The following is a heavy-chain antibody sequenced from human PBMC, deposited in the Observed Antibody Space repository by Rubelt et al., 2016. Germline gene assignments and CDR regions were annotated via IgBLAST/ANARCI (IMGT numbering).Heavy chain of an antibody. Sequence: QLQLQESGPGLVKPSETLSLTCTVSGGSISSSSYYWGWIRQPPGQGLEWIGSIYYSGSTYYNPSLKSRVTISVDTSKNQFSRKLSSVTAADTAVYYCARGLDNYGYWGQGTLVTVSS. J-gene: IGHJ4*02. CDR1: GGSISSSSYY. V-gene: IGHV4-39*01. CDR2: IYYSGST. D-gene: IGHD3-16*01. CDR3: ARGLDNYGY.